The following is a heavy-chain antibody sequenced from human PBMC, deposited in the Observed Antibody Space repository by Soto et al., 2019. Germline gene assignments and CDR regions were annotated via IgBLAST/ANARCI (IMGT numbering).Heavy chain of an antibody. CDR3: AREVVLTEWYFDN. D-gene: IGHD2-21*01. J-gene: IGHJ4*02. Sequence: QVELVESGGGVVQPGRSLRVSCTASGFTFRSFTMHWVRQAPGKGLEWVATVSYDGSKTYYAGSVRGRFTISRDNSNNTLSLQMDSLRPEDTALYYCAREVVLTEWYFDNWGQGILVTVSS. CDR1: GFTFRSFT. CDR2: VSYDGSKT. V-gene: IGHV3-30*04.